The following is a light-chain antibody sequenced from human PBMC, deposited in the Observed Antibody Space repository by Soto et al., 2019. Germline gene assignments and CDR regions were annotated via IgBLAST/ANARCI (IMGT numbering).Light chain of an antibody. V-gene: IGKV3-20*01. Sequence: IVLKQSAGPLSLSPGERATLSCMCSQSVSSSYLAWYQQKPGQAPRPIIYGASSRATGIPDRFSGSWSGTDCTLTISRLEPEDFTVYYCQQYGSSPWTFGQGTKVDI. J-gene: IGKJ1*01. CDR2: GAS. CDR1: QSVSSSY. CDR3: QQYGSSPWT.